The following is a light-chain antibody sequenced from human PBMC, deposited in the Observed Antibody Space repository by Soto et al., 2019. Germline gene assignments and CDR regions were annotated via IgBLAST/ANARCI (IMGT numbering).Light chain of an antibody. V-gene: IGLV2-8*01. Sequence: QSALTQPPSASGSPGQSVTISCTGTSSDVGGYNYVSWYQQYSGKAPKLMIYEVSKRPSGVPDRFSGSKSGNTASLTVSGLQTDDEADYYCSSYAGSNNLVVFGGGSKLTV. CDR3: SSYAGSNNLVV. CDR2: EVS. J-gene: IGLJ2*01. CDR1: SSDVGGYNY.